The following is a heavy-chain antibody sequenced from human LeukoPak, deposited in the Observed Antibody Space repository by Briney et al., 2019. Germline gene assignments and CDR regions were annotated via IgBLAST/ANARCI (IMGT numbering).Heavy chain of an antibody. CDR1: GGSFSGYY. CDR3: AGWAAAAGPGIKLFSVNHSGFDP. Sequence: PSETLSLTCAVYGGSFSGYYWSWIRQPPGKGLEWIGYIYYSGSTNYNPSLKSRVTISVDTSKNQFSLKLSSVTAADTAVYYCAGWAAAAGPGIKLFSVNHSGFDPWGQGTLVTVSS. V-gene: IGHV4-59*01. CDR2: IYYSGST. J-gene: IGHJ5*02. D-gene: IGHD6-13*01.